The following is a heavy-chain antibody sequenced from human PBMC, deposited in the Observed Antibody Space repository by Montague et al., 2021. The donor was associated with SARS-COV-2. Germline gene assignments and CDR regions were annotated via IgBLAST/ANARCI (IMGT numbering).Heavy chain of an antibody. Sequence: SETLSLTCSVSGDSITPYGDSIGGYFWSWIRQPAGKGLEWIGRIHANGHFDYNPSLNSRVSMSMDPSKQEFSMGLISVTAADTAVYYRARDAYYFGPGRENHGAFDHWGQGILVTVSS. CDR1: GDSITPYGDSIGGYF. J-gene: IGHJ5*02. CDR3: ARDAYYFGPGRENHGAFDH. CDR2: IHANGHF. V-gene: IGHV4-4*07. D-gene: IGHD2/OR15-2a*01.